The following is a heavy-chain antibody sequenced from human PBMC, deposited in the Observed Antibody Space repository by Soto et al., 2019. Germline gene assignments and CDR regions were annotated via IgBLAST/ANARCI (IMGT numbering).Heavy chain of an antibody. Sequence: GGSLRLSCAASGFTFSSYSMNWVRQAPGKGLEWVSSISSSSSYIYYADSVKGRFTISRDNAKNSLYLQMNSLRAEDTAVYYCALLDIVVVVADSGGAFDIWGQGTMVTVSS. CDR1: GFTFSSYS. J-gene: IGHJ3*02. CDR3: ALLDIVVVVADSGGAFDI. V-gene: IGHV3-21*01. D-gene: IGHD2-15*01. CDR2: ISSSSSYI.